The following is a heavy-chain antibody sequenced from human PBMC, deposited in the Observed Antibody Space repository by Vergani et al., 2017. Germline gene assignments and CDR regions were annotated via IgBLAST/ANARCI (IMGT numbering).Heavy chain of an antibody. V-gene: IGHV3-7*03. D-gene: IGHD5-18*01. Sequence: EVQLVESGGGLVKPGGSLRLSCAASGFTFSSYWMSWVRQAPGKGLEWVANIKQDGSEKYYVDSVKGRFTISRDNAKNSLYLQMNSLRAEDTAVYYCATDDWPGYSYGPLVYWGQGTLVTVSS. CDR2: IKQDGSEK. CDR3: ATDDWPGYSYGPLVY. J-gene: IGHJ4*02. CDR1: GFTFSSYW.